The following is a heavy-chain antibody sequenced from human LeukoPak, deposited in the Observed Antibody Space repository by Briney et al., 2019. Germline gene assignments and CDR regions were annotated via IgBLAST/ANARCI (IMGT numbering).Heavy chain of an antibody. D-gene: IGHD3-10*01. V-gene: IGHV1-69*04. CDR1: GGTFSSYA. Sequence: SVKVSCKASGGTFSSYAISWVRQAPGQGLEWMGRIIPILGIANYAQKFQGRVTITADKSTSTAYMELSSLRSEDTAVYYCETSLVGRITMVRGTYDAFDIWGQGTMVTVSS. J-gene: IGHJ3*02. CDR3: ETSLVGRITMVRGTYDAFDI. CDR2: IIPILGIA.